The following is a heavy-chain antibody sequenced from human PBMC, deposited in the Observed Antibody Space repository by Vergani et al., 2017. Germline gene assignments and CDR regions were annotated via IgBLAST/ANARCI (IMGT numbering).Heavy chain of an antibody. CDR2: IRYDGSNK. CDR3: ARVPYDFWSGYYAYFDL. Sequence: QVQLVESGGGVVQPGGSLRLSCAASGFTFSSYCMHWVRQAPGKGLEWVAFIRYDGSNKYYADSVKGRFTISRDNSKNTLYLQMNSLRAEDTAVYYCARVPYDFWSGYYAYFDLWGRGTLVTVSS. J-gene: IGHJ2*01. D-gene: IGHD3-3*01. V-gene: IGHV3-30*02. CDR1: GFTFSSYC.